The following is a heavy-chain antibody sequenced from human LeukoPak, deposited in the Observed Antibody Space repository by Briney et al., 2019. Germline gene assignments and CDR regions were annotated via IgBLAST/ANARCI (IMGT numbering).Heavy chain of an antibody. CDR3: ARGHTAMVTFDY. J-gene: IGHJ4*02. V-gene: IGHV3-48*03. Sequence: GGSLRLSCAASGFTFSSYEMNWVRQAPGKGLEWVSYISSSGSTIYYADSVKGRFTISRDNAKNSLYLQMNSLRSDDTAVYYCARGHTAMVTFDYWGQGTLVTVSS. D-gene: IGHD5-18*01. CDR2: ISSSGSTI. CDR1: GFTFSSYE.